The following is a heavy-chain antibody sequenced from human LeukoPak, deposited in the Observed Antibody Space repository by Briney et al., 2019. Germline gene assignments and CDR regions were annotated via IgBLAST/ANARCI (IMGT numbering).Heavy chain of an antibody. J-gene: IGHJ5*02. CDR2: IYSGGSR. Sequence: GGSLRLSCAASGFTVSSNYMSWVRQAPGKGLEWVSVIYSGGSRYYADSVKGRFTISRDNAKNSLYLQMNSLRADDTAVYYCARDLDYYATDQWGQGTLVTVSS. CDR3: ARDLDYYATDQ. D-gene: IGHD3/OR15-3a*01. CDR1: GFTVSSNY. V-gene: IGHV3-53*01.